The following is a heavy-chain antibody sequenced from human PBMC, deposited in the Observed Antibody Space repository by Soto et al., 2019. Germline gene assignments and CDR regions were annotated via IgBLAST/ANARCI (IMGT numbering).Heavy chain of an antibody. V-gene: IGHV1-8*01. Sequence: ASVKVSCKASGYTFTSYDINWVRQATGQGLEWMGWMNPNSGNTGCAQKFQGRVTMTRNTSISTAYMELSSLRSEDTAVYYCARVPTAYDIVTGYWSEYGMDVWGQGTTVTVSS. CDR3: ARVPTAYDIVTGYWSEYGMDV. CDR2: MNPNSGNT. CDR1: GYTFTSYD. J-gene: IGHJ6*02. D-gene: IGHD3-9*01.